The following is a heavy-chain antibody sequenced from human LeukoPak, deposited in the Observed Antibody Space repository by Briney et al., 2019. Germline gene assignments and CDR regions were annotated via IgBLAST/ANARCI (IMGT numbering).Heavy chain of an antibody. V-gene: IGHV1-2*02. Sequence: ASVKVSCKASGYTFTGYYMHWVRQAPGQGLEWMEWINPNSGGTNYAQKFQGRVTMTRDTSISTAYMELSRLRSDDTAVYYCARDAKSGWYGICNWFDPWGQGTLVTVSS. CDR3: ARDAKSGWYGICNWFDP. D-gene: IGHD6-19*01. CDR2: INPNSGGT. CDR1: GYTFTGYY. J-gene: IGHJ5*02.